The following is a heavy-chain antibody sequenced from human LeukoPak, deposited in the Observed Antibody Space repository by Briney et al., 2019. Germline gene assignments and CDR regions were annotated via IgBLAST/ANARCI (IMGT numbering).Heavy chain of an antibody. CDR3: AREIWGDGSGSYWVFDY. V-gene: IGHV4-30-2*01. J-gene: IGHJ4*02. D-gene: IGHD3-10*01. CDR1: GGSISSGGYY. CDR2: INHSGST. Sequence: SQTLSLTCTVSGGSISSGGYYWSWIRQPPGKGLEWIGEINHSGSTNYNPSLKSRVTISVDTSKNQFSLKLSSVTAADTAVYYCAREIWGDGSGSYWVFDYWGQGTLVTVSS.